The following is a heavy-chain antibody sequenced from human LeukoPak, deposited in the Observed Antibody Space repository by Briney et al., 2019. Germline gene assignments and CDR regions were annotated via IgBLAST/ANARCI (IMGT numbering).Heavy chain of an antibody. CDR3: ARAPLFDY. Sequence: ASVKVSCKSSRNTFNGNYMHWVRQTPGQGLEWMGWINPNSGGTNSAQKFQGRVTMTRDTSISTAYMELSRLRSDDTAVYYCARAPLFDYWGQGTLVTVSS. J-gene: IGHJ4*02. V-gene: IGHV1-2*02. CDR2: INPNSGGT. CDR1: RNTFNGNY.